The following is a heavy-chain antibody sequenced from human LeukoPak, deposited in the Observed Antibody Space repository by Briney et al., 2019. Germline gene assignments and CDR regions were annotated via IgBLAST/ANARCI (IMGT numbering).Heavy chain of an antibody. D-gene: IGHD5-18*01. Sequence: ASVKVSCKASGGTFSSYAISWVRQAPGQGLEWMGRIIPIFGTANYAQKFQGRVTITTDESTSTAYMELSSLRSEDTAVYYCARVGYSYGYLDYWGQGTLFTVSS. CDR3: ARVGYSYGYLDY. CDR2: IIPIFGTA. V-gene: IGHV1-69*05. CDR1: GGTFSSYA. J-gene: IGHJ4*02.